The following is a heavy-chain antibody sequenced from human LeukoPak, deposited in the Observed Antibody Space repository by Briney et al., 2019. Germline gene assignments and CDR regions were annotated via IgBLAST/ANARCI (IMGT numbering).Heavy chain of an antibody. V-gene: IGHV3-23*01. CDR3: AKDVRPGGGGMDV. D-gene: IGHD3-10*02. CDR1: GFTFRSLA. CDR2: ISDNGRST. Sequence: GGSLGLSCAASGFTFRSLAMNWVRQAPGKGLEWVSTISDNGRSTHYADSVEGRFTISRDNSKNTLDLQMNSLKAEDTAIYYCAKDVRPGGGGMDVWGQGTTVTVSS. J-gene: IGHJ6*02.